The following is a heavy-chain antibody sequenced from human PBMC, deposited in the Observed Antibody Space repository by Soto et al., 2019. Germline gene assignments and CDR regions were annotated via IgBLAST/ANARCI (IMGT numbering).Heavy chain of an antibody. CDR3: ARGGEPLGYYGLDV. Sequence: SETLSLTCSVSGGSVRSGNHFWNWIRQPPGRGLEWLGYMYYTGVTNYNPSLKSRVSMSVDTSKDQFPLNLTSLTAADTAVYYCARGGEPLGYYGLDVWGQGTTVTVSS. V-gene: IGHV4-61*01. CDR1: GGSVRSGNHF. J-gene: IGHJ6*02. CDR2: MYYTGVT.